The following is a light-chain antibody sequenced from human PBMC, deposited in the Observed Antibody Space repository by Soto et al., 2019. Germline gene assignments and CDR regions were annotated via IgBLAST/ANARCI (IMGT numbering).Light chain of an antibody. CDR2: DAS. CDR3: QQYNSSPLT. Sequence: DIQMTQSPSILSASVGDRVTITCRANQSISDWLAWYQQKPGKAPNLLIYDASNLESGVPSRFSGSGSGTEFTLTISSLQPDDFATYYCQQYNSSPLTFGGGTKMEIK. V-gene: IGKV1-5*01. CDR1: QSISDW. J-gene: IGKJ4*01.